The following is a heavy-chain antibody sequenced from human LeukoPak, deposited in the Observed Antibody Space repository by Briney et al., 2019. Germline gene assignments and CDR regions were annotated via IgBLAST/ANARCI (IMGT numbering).Heavy chain of an antibody. Sequence: GESLKISCKDSGYSFTSYCIGWVRQMPGKGLELMGIIYPGDSGPTYSPSFQGQVTISVDKSINTAYLQWSSLQASDTAMYYCGMGGDRVPLQDDVFDVWGQGTMVTVST. V-gene: IGHV5-51*01. J-gene: IGHJ3*01. CDR3: GMGGDRVPLQDDVFDV. D-gene: IGHD2-21*01. CDR1: GYSFTSYC. CDR2: IYPGDSGP.